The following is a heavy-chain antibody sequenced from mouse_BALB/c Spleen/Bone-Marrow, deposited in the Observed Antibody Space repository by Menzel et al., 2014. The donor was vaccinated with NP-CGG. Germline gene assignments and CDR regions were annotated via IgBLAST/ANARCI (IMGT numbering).Heavy chain of an antibody. CDR1: GYAFTNYL. J-gene: IGHJ2*01. D-gene: IGHD2-10*01. V-gene: IGHV1-54*01. CDR2: INPGSGGT. Sequence: QVQLQQSGAELVRPGTSVKVSCKASGYAFTNYLIEWVKQRPGQGLEWIGVINPGSGGTNYNEKFKGKATLTADKSSSTAYMQLSSLTSDDSAVYFCARTYYGNHYWGQGTTLTVSS. CDR3: ARTYYGNHY.